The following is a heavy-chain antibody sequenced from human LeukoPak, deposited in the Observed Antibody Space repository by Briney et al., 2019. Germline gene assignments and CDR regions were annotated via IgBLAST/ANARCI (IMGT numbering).Heavy chain of an antibody. V-gene: IGHV3-15*01. CDR2: IKAKAHGGTI. D-gene: IGHD1-26*01. Sequence: GGSLRLSCAASGFTFINAWMAWVRQAPGKGLEWVGRIKAKAHGGTIEYAAPVKGRFTISRDDSKNTLYLQMNSLKTKDTPVXXXXTDGVGVEGATYDNWGQGTLVSVSS. J-gene: IGHJ4*02. CDR3: XTDGVGVEGATYDN. CDR1: GFTFINAW.